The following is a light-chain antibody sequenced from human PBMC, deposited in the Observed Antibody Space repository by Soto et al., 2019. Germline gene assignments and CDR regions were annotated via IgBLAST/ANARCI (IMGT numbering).Light chain of an antibody. Sequence: DIQLTQFPSTLSASVGDAATISCRASQSLHCCLAWYQQKPGKAPKLLIYLASCFKTGVPSRFSGSGSGTVYTPIIISLQPSDFVIYFCQQHNTHSYYSFGRGTKLEVK. CDR1: QSLHCC. V-gene: IGKV1-5*03. CDR3: QQHNTHSYYS. J-gene: IGKJ2*03. CDR2: LAS.